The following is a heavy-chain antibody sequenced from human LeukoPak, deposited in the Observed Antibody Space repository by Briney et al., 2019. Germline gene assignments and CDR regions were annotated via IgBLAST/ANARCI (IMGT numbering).Heavy chain of an antibody. Sequence: SETLSLTCAVYGGSFSGYYWSWIRQPPGKGLEWIGSIYYSGSTYYNPSLKSRVTISVDTSKNQFSLKLSSVTAADTAVYYCARDTYYDFWSGYYEPFYYYYGMDVWGQGTTVTVSS. CDR1: GGSFSGYY. V-gene: IGHV4-34*01. CDR3: ARDTYYDFWSGYYEPFYYYYGMDV. CDR2: IYYSGST. D-gene: IGHD3-3*01. J-gene: IGHJ6*02.